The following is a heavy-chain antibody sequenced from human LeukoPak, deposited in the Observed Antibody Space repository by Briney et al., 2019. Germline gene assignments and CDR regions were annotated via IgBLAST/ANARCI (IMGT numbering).Heavy chain of an antibody. CDR2: ISGSGGST. Sequence: GGTLRLSCAASGFTFSSYGMSWVRQAPGKGLEWVPAISGSGGSTYYADSVKGRFTISRDNSKSTLYLQMNSLRAEDTAVYYCATSPITMIVVVIEDFDYWGQGTLVTVSS. V-gene: IGHV3-23*01. CDR1: GFTFSSYG. D-gene: IGHD3-22*01. CDR3: ATSPITMIVVVIEDFDY. J-gene: IGHJ4*02.